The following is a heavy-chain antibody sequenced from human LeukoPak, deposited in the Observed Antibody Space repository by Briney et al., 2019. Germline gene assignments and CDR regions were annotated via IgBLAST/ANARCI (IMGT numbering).Heavy chain of an antibody. CDR1: GYTFTSYD. V-gene: IGHV1-8*03. CDR2: MNTNSGNP. CDR3: ARVTPYYYDSSGYRRDYYYYMDV. Sequence: ASPKVSCKASGYTFTSYDINWVRQATGQGLEWMGWMNTNSGNPGYEQKFQGRVTITKKTSISTAYMELSSLRSEDTAVYYCARVTPYYYDSSGYRRDYYYYMDVWGKGTTVTV. J-gene: IGHJ6*03. D-gene: IGHD3-22*01.